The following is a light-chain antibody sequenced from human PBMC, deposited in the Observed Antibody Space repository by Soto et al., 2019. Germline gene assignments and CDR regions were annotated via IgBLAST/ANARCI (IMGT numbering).Light chain of an antibody. J-gene: IGLJ2*01. V-gene: IGLV2-23*01. CDR1: RSDLGGYNL. CDR3: SSYAGRITLV. CDR2: DDN. Sequence: QSVLTQTASVSGSPGQSITMYCTGSRSDLGGYNLVSWYQQHPGKAPKLLISDDNNRPSGVSDRISGSKSGNTASLTISGLQAGDEGDYYCSSYAGRITLVFGGGTKLTVL.